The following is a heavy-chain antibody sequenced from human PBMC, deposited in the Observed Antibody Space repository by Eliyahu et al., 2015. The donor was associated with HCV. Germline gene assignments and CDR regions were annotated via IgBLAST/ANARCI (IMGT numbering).Heavy chain of an antibody. CDR3: ARPLYCSGGSCYPLTGY. CDR1: XFTFSSYS. Sequence: EVQLVESGGGLVKPGGSLRLSCAAXXFTFSSYSMNWVRPAPGKRLEWVSSISSSSSYIYYADSVKGRFTISRDNAKNSLYLQMNSLRAEDTAVYYCARPLYCSGGSCYPLTGYWGQGTLVTVSS. J-gene: IGHJ4*02. CDR2: ISSSSSYI. V-gene: IGHV3-21*01. D-gene: IGHD2-15*01.